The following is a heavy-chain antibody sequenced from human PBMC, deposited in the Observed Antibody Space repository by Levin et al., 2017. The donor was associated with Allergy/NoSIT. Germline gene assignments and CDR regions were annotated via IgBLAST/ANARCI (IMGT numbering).Heavy chain of an antibody. CDR3: ARETTPYSSGWGYDY. Sequence: PGGSLRLSCAASGFTFSNYGMHWVRQAPGKGLEWVAVISYDGSNKYYADSVKGRFTISRDNSKNTLYLQMSSLRAEDTAVYFCARETTPYSSGWGYDYWGQGTLVTVPS. D-gene: IGHD6-19*01. CDR2: ISYDGSNK. V-gene: IGHV3-30*03. CDR1: GFTFSNYG. J-gene: IGHJ4*02.